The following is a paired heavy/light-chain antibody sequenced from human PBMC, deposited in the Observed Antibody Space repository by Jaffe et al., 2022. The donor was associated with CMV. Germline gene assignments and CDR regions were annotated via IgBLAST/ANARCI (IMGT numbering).Heavy chain of an antibody. Sequence: QVRLVESGGGVVQSGRSLRLSCEASGFSISSYGMHWVRQPPGKGLEWVAVIYYDGSNQYIGDSVKGRITISRDNSKNTVYLQMNSLRAEDTAVYYCARAHGVVVPTAVGGHGMDVWGQGTTVTVSS. CDR3: ARAHGVVVPTAVGGHGMDV. J-gene: IGHJ6*02. CDR1: GFSISSYG. D-gene: IGHD2-2*01. V-gene: IGHV3-33*01. CDR2: IYYDGSNQ.
Light chain of an antibody. J-gene: IGKJ3*01. Sequence: DIVMTQSPLSLPVTPGEPASISCRSSQSLLHSNGYNYVDWYVQKPGQSPQLLIYLASHRASGVPDRFSGSGSGTDFTLKISRVEAEDVGIYYCMRAQQTVWTFGPGTKVDIK. CDR2: LAS. CDR3: MRAQQTVWT. V-gene: IGKV2-28*01. CDR1: QSLLHSNGYNY.